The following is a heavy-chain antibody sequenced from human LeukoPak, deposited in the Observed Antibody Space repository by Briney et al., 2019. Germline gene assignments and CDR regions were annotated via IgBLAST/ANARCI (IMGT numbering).Heavy chain of an antibody. J-gene: IGHJ6*03. CDR3: GKRKPRGLKSETLYYYYMDV. Sequence: GGSLRLSCAASGFTFSSYSMNWVRQAPGKGLEWVSSISSSSSYIYYADSVKGRFTISRDNAKNSLYLQMNSLRAEDTAVYYCGKRKPRGLKSETLYYYYMDVWGKGTTVTVSS. CDR1: GFTFSSYS. D-gene: IGHD4-11*01. V-gene: IGHV3-21*01. CDR2: ISSSSSYI.